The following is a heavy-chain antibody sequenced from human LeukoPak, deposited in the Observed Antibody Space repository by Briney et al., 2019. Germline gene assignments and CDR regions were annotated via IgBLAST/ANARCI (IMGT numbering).Heavy chain of an antibody. Sequence: GGSLRLSCAASGFSFSSYEMNWVRQAPGKGLEWISYISSSGDTIYYADSVKGRFTISRNNAKNSLYLQMNSLTDEDTAVYYCANGGNSFWGQGTLVTVSS. D-gene: IGHD4-23*01. V-gene: IGHV3-48*03. CDR3: ANGGNSF. CDR1: GFSFSSYE. J-gene: IGHJ4*02. CDR2: ISSSGDTI.